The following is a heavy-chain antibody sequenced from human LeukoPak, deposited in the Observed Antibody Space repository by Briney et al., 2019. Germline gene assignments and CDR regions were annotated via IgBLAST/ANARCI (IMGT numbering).Heavy chain of an antibody. CDR1: GGSISSGGYY. Sequence: SQTLSLTGTVSGGSISSGGYYWNWIRQHPGKGLEWIGYIYYSGSTYYNPSLRSRLTISVDTSKNQFSLKLSSVTAADMAVYYCARDNRDDYYDSSGFFGAFDVWGQGTMVTVSS. J-gene: IGHJ3*01. CDR2: IYYSGST. CDR3: ARDNRDDYYDSSGFFGAFDV. V-gene: IGHV4-31*03. D-gene: IGHD3-22*01.